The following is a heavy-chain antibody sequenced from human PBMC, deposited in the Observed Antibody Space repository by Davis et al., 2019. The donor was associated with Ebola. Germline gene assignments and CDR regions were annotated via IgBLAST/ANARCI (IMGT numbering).Heavy chain of an antibody. CDR2: ISSYNGDS. CDR3: ASVSYHGMDV. Sequence: ASVKVSCKASGYTFISYGINWVRQAPGQGLEWMGWISSYNGDSNYAQKFQGRVTMTTDTPTSTAYMELRSLKSDDTAVYYCASVSYHGMDVWGQGTPVTVSS. CDR1: GYTFISYG. D-gene: IGHD5/OR15-5a*01. V-gene: IGHV1-18*04. J-gene: IGHJ6*02.